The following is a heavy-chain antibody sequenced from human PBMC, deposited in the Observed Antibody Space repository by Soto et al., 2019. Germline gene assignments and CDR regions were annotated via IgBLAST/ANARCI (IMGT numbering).Heavy chain of an antibody. J-gene: IGHJ6*02. CDR3: ARASYGMDV. Sequence: QVQLQESSPGLVKPSGTLSLTCAVSGGSVSSSDWWTWVRQPPGEGLEWIGEISHSGSTKYNPSLKTRVTISVDKSKNEFSLRLSSVTAADTAVYYCARASYGMDVWGQGTTVTVSS. CDR2: ISHSGST. CDR1: GGSVSSSDW. V-gene: IGHV4-4*02.